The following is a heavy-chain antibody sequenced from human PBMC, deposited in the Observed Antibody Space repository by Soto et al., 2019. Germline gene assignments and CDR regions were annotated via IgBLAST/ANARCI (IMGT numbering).Heavy chain of an antibody. CDR1: GYSFTSYW. J-gene: IGHJ6*02. Sequence: GESLKISCKGSGYSFTSYWIGWVRQMPGKGLEWMGIIYPGDSDTRYSPSFQGQVTFSADKSISTAYLQWSSMKASDTAMFYCARVDYSNYYFYGMDFWGQGTTVTVCS. D-gene: IGHD4-4*01. V-gene: IGHV5-51*01. CDR3: ARVDYSNYYFYGMDF. CDR2: IYPGDSDT.